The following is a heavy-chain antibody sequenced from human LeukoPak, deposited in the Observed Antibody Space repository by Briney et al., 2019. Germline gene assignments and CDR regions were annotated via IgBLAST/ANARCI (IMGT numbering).Heavy chain of an antibody. J-gene: IGHJ6*03. CDR1: GFTFSSYA. CDR2: ISGSGGST. V-gene: IGHV3-23*01. Sequence: GGSLRLSCAASGFTFSSYAMSWVRQAPGKGLEWVSAISGSGGSTYYADSVKGRFTISRDNSKNTLYLQMNSLRAEDTAVYYCAKDFGFYSSSSWYMDVWGKGTTVTVSS. CDR3: AKDFGFYSSSSWYMDV. D-gene: IGHD6-6*01.